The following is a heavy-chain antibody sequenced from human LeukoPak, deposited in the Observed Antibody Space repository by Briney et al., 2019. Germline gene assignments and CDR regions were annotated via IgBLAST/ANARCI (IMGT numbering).Heavy chain of an antibody. D-gene: IGHD6-19*01. V-gene: IGHV4-59*08. CDR1: GGSISSYY. CDR3: ARLPRIAVAGRAYYYYGMDV. J-gene: IGHJ6*02. Sequence: PSETLSLTCTVSGGSISSYYWSWIRQPPGKGLEWIGYIYYSGSTNYNPSLKSRVTISVDTSKNQFSLKLSSVTAADTAVYYCARLPRIAVAGRAYYYYGMDVWGQGTTVTVSS. CDR2: IYYSGST.